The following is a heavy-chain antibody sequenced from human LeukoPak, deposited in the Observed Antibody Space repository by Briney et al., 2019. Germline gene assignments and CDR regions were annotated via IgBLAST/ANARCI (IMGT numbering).Heavy chain of an antibody. CDR2: IYYSGST. J-gene: IGHJ5*02. V-gene: IGHV4-59*01. CDR3: ARDVWDSSGYSYGSLNWFDP. CDR1: GGSISSYY. D-gene: IGHD5-18*01. Sequence: SETLSLTCTVSGGSISSYYWSWIRQPPGKGLEWIGYIYYSGSTNYNPSLKSRVTISVDTSKNQFSLKLSSVTAADTAVYYCARDVWDSSGYSYGSLNWFDPWGQGTLVTISS.